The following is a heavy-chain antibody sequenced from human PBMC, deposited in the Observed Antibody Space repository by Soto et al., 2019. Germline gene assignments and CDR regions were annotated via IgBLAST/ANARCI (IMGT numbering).Heavy chain of an antibody. J-gene: IGHJ4*02. D-gene: IGHD6-19*01. CDR1: GFSLSTSGVG. Sequence: QITLKESGPTLVKPTQTLTLTCTFSGFSLSTSGVGVGWIRQPPGKALEWLALIYWDDDKRYSPSLKSRLTITKDTSKNQVVLTMTNMDPVDTATYYCAHALALGYSSGWYLDYWGQGTLVTVSS. CDR2: IYWDDDK. CDR3: AHALALGYSSGWYLDY. V-gene: IGHV2-5*02.